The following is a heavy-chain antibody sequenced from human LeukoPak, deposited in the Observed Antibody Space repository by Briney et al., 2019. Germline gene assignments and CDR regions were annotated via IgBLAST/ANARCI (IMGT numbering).Heavy chain of an antibody. CDR1: AFTFSNYN. D-gene: IGHD2-2*01. CDR3: AKLTSTWFDP. J-gene: IGHJ5*02. V-gene: IGHV3-21*01. CDR2: ITSSGSYI. Sequence: GGSLRLSCAASAFTFSNYNMNWVRQAPGKGLEWVSSITSSGSYIYYADSVKGRFTISRDNSKNTLFLQMNSLRGEDTAVYYCAKLTSTWFDPWGQGTLVTVSS.